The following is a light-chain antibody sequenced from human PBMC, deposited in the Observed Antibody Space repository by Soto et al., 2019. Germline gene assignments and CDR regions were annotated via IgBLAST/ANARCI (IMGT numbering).Light chain of an antibody. CDR3: QQRVSWPPMYT. J-gene: IGKJ2*01. V-gene: IGKV3-11*01. Sequence: IVLTQSPATLSLSPGERASLSCRASQNIGNFLAWYQQKPGQAPRLLIYDTSNRATGVPARFTGSGSGTDFTLTINGLEPDDFAVFYCQQRVSWPPMYTFGQGTNLEIK. CDR1: QNIGNF. CDR2: DTS.